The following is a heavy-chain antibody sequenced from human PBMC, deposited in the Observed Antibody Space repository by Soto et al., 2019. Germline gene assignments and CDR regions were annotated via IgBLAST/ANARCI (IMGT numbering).Heavy chain of an antibody. CDR1: GGSISSSSYY. V-gene: IGHV4-39*01. J-gene: IGHJ5*02. CDR3: ARHRILFDPYAWFDP. Sequence: PSETLSLTCTVSGGSISSSSYYWGWIRQPPGKGLEWIGSIYYSGSTYYNPSLKSRVTISVDTSKNQFSLKLSSVTAADMAVYYCARHRILFDPYAWFDPWGQGTLVTVSS. CDR2: IYYSGST. D-gene: IGHD2-21*01.